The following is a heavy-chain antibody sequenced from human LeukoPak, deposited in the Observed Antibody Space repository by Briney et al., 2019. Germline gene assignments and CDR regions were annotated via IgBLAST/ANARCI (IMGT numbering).Heavy chain of an antibody. J-gene: IGHJ2*01. CDR3: ARRYFDL. CDR1: GFTFSSYS. CDR2: ISSSSSYI. V-gene: IGHV3-21*04. Sequence: GGSLRLSCAASGFTFSSYSMNWVRQAPGKGLEWVASISSSSSYIYYADSMEGRFTISRDNAKNSLCLQMNSLRAEDTAVYYCARRYFDLWGRGTLVTVSS.